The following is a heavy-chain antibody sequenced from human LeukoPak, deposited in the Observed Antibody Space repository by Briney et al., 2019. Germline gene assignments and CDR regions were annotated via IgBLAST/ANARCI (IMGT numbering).Heavy chain of an antibody. CDR2: MNPSSGEA. CDR3: ARGGWLVLRYFDY. D-gene: IGHD3-9*01. V-gene: IGHV1-8*01. Sequence: ASVTVSSKASGYTFTIYDINSVRQATGQGLEWMGWMNPSSGEAGYAPKFQGRVTMTRNTSISTAYMELSSLRSEDTAVYYCARGGWLVLRYFDYWGQGALVTVSS. J-gene: IGHJ4*02. CDR1: GYTFTIYD.